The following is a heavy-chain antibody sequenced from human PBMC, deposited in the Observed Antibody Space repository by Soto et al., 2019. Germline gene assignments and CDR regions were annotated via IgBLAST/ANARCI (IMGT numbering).Heavy chain of an antibody. J-gene: IGHJ4*02. V-gene: IGHV1-46*01. CDR3: ARGRPDFWRGPEDY. D-gene: IGHD3-3*01. CDR1: GYTFTSNY. CDR2: INPSGGST. Sequence: HGQLVPSGAEEKKPGSSVKVSCKASGYTFTSNYMTWVRQAPGQGLEWLGIINPSGGSTSYAQKFPGRVTMARDTSTSTVYRELSSLRSEDTAANYCARGRPDFWRGPEDYWGQGTLVPVSS.